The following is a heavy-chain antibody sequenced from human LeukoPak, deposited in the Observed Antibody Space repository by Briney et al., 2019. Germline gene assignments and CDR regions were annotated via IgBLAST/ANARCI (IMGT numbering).Heavy chain of an antibody. D-gene: IGHD2-2*02. CDR1: GYTFTSYD. CDR3: ARYCSSTSCYRDYYYMDV. CDR2: MNPNSGNT. J-gene: IGHJ6*03. Sequence: ASVKVSCTASGYTFTSYDINWVRQATGQGLEWMGWMNPNSGNTGYAQKFQGRVTMTRNTSISTAYMELSSLRSEDTAVYYCARYCSSTSCYRDYYYMDVCGKGTTVTVSS. V-gene: IGHV1-8*01.